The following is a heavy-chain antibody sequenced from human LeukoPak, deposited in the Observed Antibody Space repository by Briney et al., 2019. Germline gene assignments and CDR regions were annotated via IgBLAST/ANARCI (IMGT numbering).Heavy chain of an antibody. CDR2: IHYSGST. CDR1: GGSISSPTYY. CDR3: ARLGGYYDPPGY. J-gene: IGHJ4*02. V-gene: IGHV4-39*01. Sequence: PSETLSLTCTVSGGSISSPTYYWAWIRQPPGKGLEWIGTIHYSGSTFYSPSLKSRVTISVDTSKNQFSLKLSSVTAADTAVYFCARLGGYYDPPGYWGQGTRVTVSS. D-gene: IGHD3-22*01.